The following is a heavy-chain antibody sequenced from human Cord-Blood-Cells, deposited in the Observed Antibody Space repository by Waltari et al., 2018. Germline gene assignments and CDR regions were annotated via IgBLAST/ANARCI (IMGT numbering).Heavy chain of an antibody. CDR2: ISACNGNT. Sequence: QVQLVQSGAEVKKPGASVKVSCKASGYTFTSYGISWVRQAPGQGLEWMGWISACNGNTNHAQKLQGRVTRTTDTSTSTAYMELRSLRSDDAAVYYCARDTLVGYCSGGSCYSNFDYWGQGTLVTVSS. CDR3: ARDTLVGYCSGGSCYSNFDY. D-gene: IGHD2-15*01. CDR1: GYTFTSYG. V-gene: IGHV1-18*01. J-gene: IGHJ4*02.